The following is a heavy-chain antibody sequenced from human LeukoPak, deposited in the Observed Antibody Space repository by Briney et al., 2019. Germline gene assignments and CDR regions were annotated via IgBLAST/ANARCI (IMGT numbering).Heavy chain of an antibody. CDR1: GFTFSHYN. CDR3: AMKAVPRPRLHDAFDF. CDR2: ISSSSSYI. V-gene: IGHV3-21*01. D-gene: IGHD5-24*01. J-gene: IGHJ3*01. Sequence: GGSLRLSCAASGFTFSHYNMNWVRQAPGKGLEWVSAISSSSSYIYYADSVKGRFTISRDNAKNSLSLQMNSLRAEDTAVYYCAMKAVPRPRLHDAFDFWGQGTVVSVSS.